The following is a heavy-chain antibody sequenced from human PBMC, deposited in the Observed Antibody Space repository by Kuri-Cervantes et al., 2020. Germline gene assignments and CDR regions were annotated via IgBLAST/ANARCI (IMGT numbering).Heavy chain of an antibody. V-gene: IGHV1-2*02. D-gene: IGHD6-19*01. CDR1: GYTFTGYY. CDR2: INPNSGGT. Sequence: ASVKVSCKASGYTFTGYYMYWVRQAPGQGLEWMGWINPNSGGTNYAQKFQGRVTITADKSTSTAYMELSSLRSEDTAVYYCAREPNPPYSSGWYSGDGDYWGQGTLVTVSS. CDR3: AREPNPPYSSGWYSGDGDY. J-gene: IGHJ4*02.